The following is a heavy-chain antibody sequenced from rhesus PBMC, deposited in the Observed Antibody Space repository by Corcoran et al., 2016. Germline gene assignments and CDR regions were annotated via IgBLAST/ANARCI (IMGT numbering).Heavy chain of an antibody. CDR1: GGSISSSNW. D-gene: IGHD3-9*01. V-gene: IGHV4-65*01. CDR3: ARDVYGNYFDY. Sequence: QVQLQESGPGLVKPSETLSLTCAVSGGSISSSNWWSWIRQPPGKGLEWIGYIRGSSGRTNYNPSLKSRVTISTDSSKNQFSLKLSSVTAADTAVYYCARDVYGNYFDYWGQGVLVTVSS. J-gene: IGHJ4*01. CDR2: IRGSSGRT.